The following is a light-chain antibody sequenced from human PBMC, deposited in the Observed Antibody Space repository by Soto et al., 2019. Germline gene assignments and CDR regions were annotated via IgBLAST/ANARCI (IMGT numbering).Light chain of an antibody. CDR2: EVN. J-gene: IGLJ2*01. V-gene: IGLV2-8*01. Sequence: QSALTQPPSASGSPGQSVTISCTGTSSDVGRHNYVSWYQQHPGKAPKLLIFEVNKRPSGVPDRFSASTSGITASLTVSGLQPEDEAADYCSSYTDADNFVIFGGGTQLTVL. CDR1: SSDVGRHNY. CDR3: SSYTDADNFVI.